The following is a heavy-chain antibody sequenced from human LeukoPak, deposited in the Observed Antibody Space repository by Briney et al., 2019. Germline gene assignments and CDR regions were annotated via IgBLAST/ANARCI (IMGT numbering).Heavy chain of an antibody. CDR3: ARLRRDGFLDY. CDR2: ISSSSSYI. Sequence: GRTLRLSSAPSGFTLSGYSMDWVPQAPGKGLEWVSSISSSSSYIYYADSAKGRFTISRDHAKNSLYLQMNSLRAEHTAVYYCARLRRDGFLDYWGQGTLLTVS. CDR1: GFTLSGYS. V-gene: IGHV3-21*01. D-gene: IGHD5-24*01. J-gene: IGHJ4*02.